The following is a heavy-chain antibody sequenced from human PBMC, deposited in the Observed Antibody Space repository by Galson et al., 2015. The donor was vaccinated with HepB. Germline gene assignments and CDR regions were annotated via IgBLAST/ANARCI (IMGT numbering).Heavy chain of an antibody. CDR2: IWNDGSNK. CDR1: GFTFSTYG. D-gene: IGHD2-21*01. V-gene: IGHV3-33*01. J-gene: IGHJ3*02. CDR3: AREGLVWLASLDM. Sequence: SLRLSCAASGFTFSTYGMHWVRQAPGKGLEWLAVIWNDGSNKYCADSVKGRFTISRDNSKNILYLQMNSLRAEDTAIYYCAREGLVWLASLDMWGQGTRVTVSS.